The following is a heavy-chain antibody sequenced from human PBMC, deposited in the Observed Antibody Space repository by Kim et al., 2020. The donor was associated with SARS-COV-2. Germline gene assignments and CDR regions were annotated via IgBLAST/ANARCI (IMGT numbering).Heavy chain of an antibody. Sequence: PALKSRVTISVDTSKNQFSLKLSSVTAADTAVYYCARVGKRFLEWLFLDYWGQGTLVTVSS. CDR3: ARVGKRFLEWLFLDY. V-gene: IGHV4-34*01. D-gene: IGHD3-3*01. J-gene: IGHJ4*02.